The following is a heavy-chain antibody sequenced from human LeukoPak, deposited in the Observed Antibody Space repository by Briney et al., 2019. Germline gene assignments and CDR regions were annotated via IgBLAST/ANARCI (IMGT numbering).Heavy chain of an antibody. CDR3: ARLRVSGSYLYYFDY. J-gene: IGHJ4*02. Sequence: PSETLSLTCTVSNGSISSYHWSWVRQPPGKGLEWIGYILTSGTTNYNPSLKSRLTISVDTSKNQFTLKLSSGTAAGTAVYYCARLRVSGSYLYYFDYWGQGTLVTVSS. V-gene: IGHV4-4*09. CDR2: ILTSGTT. D-gene: IGHD1-26*01. CDR1: NGSISSYH.